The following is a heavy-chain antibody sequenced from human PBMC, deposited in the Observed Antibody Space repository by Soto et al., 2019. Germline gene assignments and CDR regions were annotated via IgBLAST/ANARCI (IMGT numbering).Heavy chain of an antibody. Sequence: PGGYLRLSCAASGFTFSSYGMHWVRQAPGKGLEWVAVISYDGSNKYYADSVKGRFTISRDNSKNTLYLQMNSLRAEDTAVYYCAKDLGSCSGGSCYYFDYWGQGTLVSVSS. CDR1: GFTFSSYG. D-gene: IGHD2-15*01. CDR3: AKDLGSCSGGSCYYFDY. CDR2: ISYDGSNK. V-gene: IGHV3-30*18. J-gene: IGHJ4*02.